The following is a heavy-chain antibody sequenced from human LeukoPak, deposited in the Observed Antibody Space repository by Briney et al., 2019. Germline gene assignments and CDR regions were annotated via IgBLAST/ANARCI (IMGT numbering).Heavy chain of an antibody. J-gene: IGHJ3*02. D-gene: IGHD6-19*01. V-gene: IGHV3-9*01. CDR2: ISWNSGSI. Sequence: GGSLRLSCVASGFTFDDYAMHWVRQAPGKGLEWVSGISWNSGSIGYADSVKGRFTITRDNAKKSLYLQMNSLRDEDTALYYCTKAQWQLRRPAAFDIWGQGTMVTVSS. CDR1: GFTFDDYA. CDR3: TKAQWQLRRPAAFDI.